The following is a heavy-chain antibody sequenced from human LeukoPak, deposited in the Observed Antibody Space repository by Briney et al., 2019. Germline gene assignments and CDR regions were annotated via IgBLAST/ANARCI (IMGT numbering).Heavy chain of an antibody. CDR1: GFTFNDFG. V-gene: IGHV3-66*01. CDR3: AREVGATFDY. J-gene: IGHJ4*02. CDR2: IYSGGST. D-gene: IGHD1-26*01. Sequence: GGSLRLSCAASGFTFNDFGMSWVRQAPGKGLEWVSVIYSGGSTYYADSVKGRFTISRDNSKNTLYLQMNSLRAEDTAVYYCAREVGATFDYWGQGTLVTVSS.